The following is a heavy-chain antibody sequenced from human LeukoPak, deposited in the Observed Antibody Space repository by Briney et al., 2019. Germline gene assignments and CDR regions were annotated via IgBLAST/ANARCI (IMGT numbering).Heavy chain of an antibody. CDR2: INTNTGNP. D-gene: IGHD6-19*01. CDR1: GYTFTSYA. J-gene: IGHJ4*02. CDR3: ARGSFAVAGRGGFDY. V-gene: IGHV7-4-1*02. Sequence: ASVKVSCRASGYTFTSYAMNWVRQAPGQGLEWMGWINTNTGNPTYAQGFTGRFVFSLDTSVSTAYLQISSLKAEDTAVYYCARGSFAVAGRGGFDYWGQGTLVTVSS.